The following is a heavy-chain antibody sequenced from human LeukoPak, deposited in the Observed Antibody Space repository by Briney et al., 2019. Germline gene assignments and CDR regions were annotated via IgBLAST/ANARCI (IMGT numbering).Heavy chain of an antibody. V-gene: IGHV1-8*03. CDR2: MNPNSGNT. CDR3: ARAPSWGTTGYSYYYMDV. D-gene: IGHD4-11*01. J-gene: IGHJ6*03. CDR1: GYTFSNYD. Sequence: GASVKVSCKASGYTFSNYDINWVRQATGQGLEWVGWMNPNSGNTGYAQKFQGRVTITRDTSISTAYMEVGSLRSENTAVYYCARAPSWGTTGYSYYYMDVWGKGTTVTVSS.